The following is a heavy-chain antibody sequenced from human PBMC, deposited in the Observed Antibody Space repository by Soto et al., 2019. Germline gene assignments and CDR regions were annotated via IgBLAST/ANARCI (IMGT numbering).Heavy chain of an antibody. CDR3: ANSLRRFLEWLSDDY. V-gene: IGHV3-23*01. CDR2: ISGSGGST. D-gene: IGHD3-3*01. CDR1: GFTFSSYA. J-gene: IGHJ4*02. Sequence: GGSLRLSCAASGFTFSSYAMSWVRQAPGKGLEWVSAISGSGGSTYYADSVKGRFTISRDNSKNTLYLQMNSLRAEDTAVYYCANSLRRFLEWLSDDYWGQGTLVTVSS.